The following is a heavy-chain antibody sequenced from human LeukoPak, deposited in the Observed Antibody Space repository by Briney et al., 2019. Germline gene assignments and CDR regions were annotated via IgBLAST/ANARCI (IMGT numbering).Heavy chain of an antibody. Sequence: KPSETLSLTCIVSGASISDRTHHWGWIRQTPEKGLEWIGTIFYSGGTYYNPSRQSRVMISVDTSKNLFSLRLSSVTAADTAIYYCVRDLTVNWYYYWGQGTLVTVSS. CDR3: VRDLTVNWYYY. CDR1: GASISDRTHH. D-gene: IGHD1-7*01. CDR2: IFYSGGT. J-gene: IGHJ4*02. V-gene: IGHV4-39*07.